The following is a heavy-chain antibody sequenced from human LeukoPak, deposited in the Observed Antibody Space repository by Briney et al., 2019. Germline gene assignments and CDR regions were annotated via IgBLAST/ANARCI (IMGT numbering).Heavy chain of an antibody. CDR3: ARVSQGGSYSNYYYYYMDV. D-gene: IGHD1-26*01. CDR2: INPSGGNT. J-gene: IGHJ6*03. Sequence: ASVKVSYKASGYTFTSYYMHWVRQAPGQGLEWMGIINPSGGNTNYAQKLQGRVAMTTDTSTSTAYMELRSLRSGDTAVYYCARVSQGGSYSNYYYYYMDVWGKGTTVTISS. CDR1: GYTFTSYY. V-gene: IGHV1-46*01.